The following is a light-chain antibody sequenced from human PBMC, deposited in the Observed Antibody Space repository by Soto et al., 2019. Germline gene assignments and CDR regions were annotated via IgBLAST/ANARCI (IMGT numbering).Light chain of an antibody. CDR1: QSIGKN. J-gene: IGKJ4*01. CDR3: QQSCSTLPLT. V-gene: IGKV1-39*01. CDR2: GAS. Sequence: DIQMTQSPSSLSASVGDRVTITCRASQSIGKNLNWYQQKSGKAPNLLIYGASSLQSGVPSRFSGSGSGTDFTLTINSLQREDFATYYCQQSCSTLPLTFGGGTKVEIK.